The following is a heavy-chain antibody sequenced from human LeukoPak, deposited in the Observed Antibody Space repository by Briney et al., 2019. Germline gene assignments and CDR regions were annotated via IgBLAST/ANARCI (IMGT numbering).Heavy chain of an antibody. CDR1: GGTFSCYA. CDR2: IIPIFGTA. J-gene: IGHJ5*02. Sequence: SVKVSCKASGGTFSCYAISWVRQAPGQGLEWMGRIIPIFGTANYAQKFRGRVTITTDESTSTAYMELSSLRSEDTAVYYCATSGGHCSSTSCSTFDPWGQGTLVTVSS. CDR3: ATSGGHCSSTSCSTFDP. V-gene: IGHV1-69*05. D-gene: IGHD2-2*01.